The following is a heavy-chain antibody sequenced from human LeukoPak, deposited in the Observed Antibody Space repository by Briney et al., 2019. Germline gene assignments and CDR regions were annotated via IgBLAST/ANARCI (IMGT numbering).Heavy chain of an antibody. CDR3: ARAPQRDCSGGSCYSSYYYYMDV. Sequence: PSETLSLTCTVSDGSISSYYWSWIRQPPGKGLEWIGYTHYTGSTNFNPSLKSRVTMSVDTSKNQFSLKLSSVTAADTAVYYCARAPQRDCSGGSCYSSYYYYMDVWGKGTTVTVSS. CDR1: DGSISSYY. CDR2: THYTGST. V-gene: IGHV4-59*01. D-gene: IGHD2-15*01. J-gene: IGHJ6*03.